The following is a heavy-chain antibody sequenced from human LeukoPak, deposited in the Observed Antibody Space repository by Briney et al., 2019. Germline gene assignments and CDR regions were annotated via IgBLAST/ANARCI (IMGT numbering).Heavy chain of an antibody. Sequence: GGSLRLSCAASGFTFSSYAMHWVRQAPGKGLEWVAVISYDGSNKYYADSVKGRFTISRDNSKNTLYLQMNSLRAEDTAVYYCAKVHSGSYYDIDYWGQGTLVTVSS. V-gene: IGHV3-30-3*01. D-gene: IGHD1-26*01. J-gene: IGHJ4*02. CDR2: ISYDGSNK. CDR1: GFTFSSYA. CDR3: AKVHSGSYYDIDY.